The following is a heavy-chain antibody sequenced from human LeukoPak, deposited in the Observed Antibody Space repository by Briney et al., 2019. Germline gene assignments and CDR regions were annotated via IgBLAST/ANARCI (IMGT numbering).Heavy chain of an antibody. CDR2: IYTSGST. Sequence: SETLSLTCTVSGGSISSYYWSWIRQPAGKGLEWIGRIYTSGSTNYNPSLKSRVTMSVDTTKNQFSLKLSSVTAADTAVYYCARAMVGATMNWFDPWGQGTLVTVSS. CDR1: GGSISSYY. J-gene: IGHJ5*02. V-gene: IGHV4-4*07. CDR3: ARAMVGATMNWFDP. D-gene: IGHD1-26*01.